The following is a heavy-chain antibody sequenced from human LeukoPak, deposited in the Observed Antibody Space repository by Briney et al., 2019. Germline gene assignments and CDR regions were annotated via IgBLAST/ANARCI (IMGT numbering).Heavy chain of an antibody. CDR3: ARGPRVYSYGSGRAFDY. D-gene: IGHD3-10*01. Sequence: SETLSLTCAVYGGSFSGYFWSWIRQPPGKGLEWIGEINHGGSTKYNPSLKSRVTISLDTSKNQFSLKLSSVTAADTAVYYCARGPRVYSYGSGRAFDYWGQGTLVTVSS. CDR1: GGSFSGYF. V-gene: IGHV4-34*01. J-gene: IGHJ4*02. CDR2: INHGGST.